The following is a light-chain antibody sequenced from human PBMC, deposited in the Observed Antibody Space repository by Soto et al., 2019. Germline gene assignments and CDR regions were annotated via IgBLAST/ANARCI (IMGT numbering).Light chain of an antibody. V-gene: IGKV1-39*01. CDR1: QSISSF. CDR3: QQSFSTPPT. CDR2: AAS. Sequence: DIQMTLSPSSLSASVGDRVTITCRASQSISSFLTWYQQKAGKAHKXLIYAASSLQSGVPSRFSGSGSGTDLTLTISSLQPEDFESYYCQQSFSTPPTFGQGTKVDI. J-gene: IGKJ1*01.